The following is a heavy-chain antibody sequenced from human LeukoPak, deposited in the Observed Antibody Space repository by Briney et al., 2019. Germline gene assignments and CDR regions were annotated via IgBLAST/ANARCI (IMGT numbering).Heavy chain of an antibody. Sequence: SETLSLTCTVSGGSISSYYWSWIRQPLGKGLEWIGYIYYSGSTNYNPSLKSRVTISVDTSKNQFSLKLSSVTAADTAVYYCARRVVPAAKSTGWFDPWGQGTLVTVSS. J-gene: IGHJ5*02. CDR2: IYYSGST. CDR1: GGSISSYY. D-gene: IGHD2-2*01. V-gene: IGHV4-59*01. CDR3: ARRVVPAAKSTGWFDP.